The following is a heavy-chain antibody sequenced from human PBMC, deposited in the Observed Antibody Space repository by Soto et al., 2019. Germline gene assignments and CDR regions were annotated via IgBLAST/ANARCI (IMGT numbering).Heavy chain of an antibody. CDR1: GFTFDDYA. Sequence: GGSLRLSCAASGFTFDDYAMHWVRQVPGKGLEWVSGINWNSGSIGYGDSVKGRFAISRDNAKNSLHLQMNSLSAEDTAFYYCVKDESINWYSGHFRHWGQGTMVTVYS. D-gene: IGHD6-13*01. CDR3: VKDESINWYSGHFRH. CDR2: INWNSGSI. J-gene: IGHJ1*01. V-gene: IGHV3-9*01.